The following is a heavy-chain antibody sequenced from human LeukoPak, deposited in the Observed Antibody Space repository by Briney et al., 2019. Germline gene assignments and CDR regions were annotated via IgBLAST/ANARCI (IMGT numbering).Heavy chain of an antibody. CDR2: INAGNGNT. D-gene: IGHD4-11*01. V-gene: IGHV1-3*01. Sequence: ASVKVSCKASGYTFTSYAMHWVRQAPGQRLEWMGWINAGNGNTKYSQKFQGRVTITADESTSTAYMELSSLRSEDTAVYYCAIPGYSNYEEHYWGQGTLVTVSS. CDR1: GYTFTSYA. J-gene: IGHJ4*02. CDR3: AIPGYSNYEEHY.